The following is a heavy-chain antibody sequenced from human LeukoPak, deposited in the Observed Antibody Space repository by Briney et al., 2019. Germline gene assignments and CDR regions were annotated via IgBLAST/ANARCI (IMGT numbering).Heavy chain of an antibody. CDR1: GGSFSGYY. Sequence: PSETLSLTRAVYGGSFSGYYWSWIRQPPGKGLEWIGEINHSGSTNYNPSLKSRVTISVDTSKNQFSLKLSSVTAADTAVYYCARLVGATKAYFDYWGQGTLVTVSS. CDR3: ARLVGATKAYFDY. V-gene: IGHV4-34*01. D-gene: IGHD1-26*01. CDR2: INHSGST. J-gene: IGHJ4*02.